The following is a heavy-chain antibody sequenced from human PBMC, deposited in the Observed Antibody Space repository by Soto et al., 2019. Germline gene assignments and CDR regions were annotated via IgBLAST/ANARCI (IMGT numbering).Heavy chain of an antibody. D-gene: IGHD1-1*01. Sequence: GASVKVSCKASGYTFTGYYMHWVRQAPGQGLEWMGRINPNSGGTNYTQKFQGWVTMTRDTSISTAYMELSRLRSDDTAVYYCARGLEYYYYGMDVWGQGTTVTVSS. CDR2: INPNSGGT. CDR1: GYTFTGYY. CDR3: ARGLEYYYYGMDV. J-gene: IGHJ6*02. V-gene: IGHV1-2*04.